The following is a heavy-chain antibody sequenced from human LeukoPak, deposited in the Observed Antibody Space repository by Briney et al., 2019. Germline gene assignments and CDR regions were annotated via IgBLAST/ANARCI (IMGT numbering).Heavy chain of an antibody. Sequence: SETLSLTCTVSGGSISSGGYSWSWIRQPRGKGLEWIGYIYYSGSTYYNPSLKSRVTISVDTSKNQFSLKLSSVTAADTAVYYCAREDILGEIDYWGQGTLVTVSS. D-gene: IGHD5-12*01. CDR2: IYYSGST. CDR1: GGSISSGGYS. V-gene: IGHV4-30-4*07. CDR3: AREDILGEIDY. J-gene: IGHJ4*02.